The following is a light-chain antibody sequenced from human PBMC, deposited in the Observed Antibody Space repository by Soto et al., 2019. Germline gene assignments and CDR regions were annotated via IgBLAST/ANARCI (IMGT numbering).Light chain of an antibody. CDR1: QAIDSW. CDR2: TGS. J-gene: IGKJ1*01. Sequence: DIQMTQSPSSVSASVGDRVTITCRASQAIDSWLAWYQQKPGEAPKLLIFTGSLLHSGVPPRFSGSGSGTDFTLTISSLQPEDFATYYCQQNYIVPPWTFGPGTKLEIK. CDR3: QQNYIVPPWT. V-gene: IGKV1-12*01.